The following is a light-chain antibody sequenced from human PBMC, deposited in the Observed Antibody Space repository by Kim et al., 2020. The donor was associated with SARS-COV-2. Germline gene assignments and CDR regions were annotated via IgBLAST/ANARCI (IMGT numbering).Light chain of an antibody. V-gene: IGKV2D-29*01. CDR3: MQSMQLPYS. J-gene: IGKJ2*03. CDR1: QSLRHSEGKAY. CDR2: EVS. Sequence: QPASMSCKSSQSLRHSEGKAYLFWYMQKPGQPPHLLIYEVSNRFSGVPDRISGSGSGTDFTLRISRVEAEDAGVYYCMQSMQLPYSFGQGTKLEIK.